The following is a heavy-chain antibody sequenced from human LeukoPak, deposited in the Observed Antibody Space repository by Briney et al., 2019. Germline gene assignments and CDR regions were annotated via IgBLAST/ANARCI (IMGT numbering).Heavy chain of an antibody. CDR2: IYTSGST. D-gene: IGHD3-3*01. CDR3: AKGLSFWDFWSGHIDY. J-gene: IGHJ4*02. Sequence: SETLSLTCTVSGGSISSGSYYWSWIRQPAGKGLEWIGRIYTSGSTNYNPSLKSRVTISVDTSKNQFSLKLSSVTAADTAVYYCAKGLSFWDFWSGHIDYWGQGTLVTVSS. V-gene: IGHV4-61*02. CDR1: GGSISSGSYY.